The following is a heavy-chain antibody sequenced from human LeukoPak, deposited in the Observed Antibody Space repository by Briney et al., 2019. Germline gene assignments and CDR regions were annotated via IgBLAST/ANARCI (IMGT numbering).Heavy chain of an antibody. CDR2: IYYSGST. V-gene: IGHV4-39*01. J-gene: IGHJ5*02. Sequence: SETLSLTCTVSGGSISSSSYYWGWIRQPPGKGLEWIGSIYYSGSTYYNPSLKSRVTIPVDTSKNQFSLKLSSVTAADTAVYYCARHFGLFPATEPNFGVASLGLVGPRGQGTLVTVSS. CDR1: GGSISSSSYY. D-gene: IGHD6-19*01. CDR3: ARHFGLFPATEPNFGVASLGLVGP.